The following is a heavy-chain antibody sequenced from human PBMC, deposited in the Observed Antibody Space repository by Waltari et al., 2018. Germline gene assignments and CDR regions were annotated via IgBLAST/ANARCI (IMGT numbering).Heavy chain of an antibody. V-gene: IGHV3-30*04. Sequence: QVQMVESGGGVVQPGRSLRLSCAASGFTFSSSSIHWVRQAPGKGLEWVALRSYDVSSKYDADSLKGRFTVSRDNSRNTVYLQLNSLRVEDTAVYYCAREDVCRSTTCYTLDYWGLGTLVTVSS. J-gene: IGHJ4*02. CDR3: AREDVCRSTTCYTLDY. CDR2: RSYDVSSK. CDR1: GFTFSSSS. D-gene: IGHD2-2*02.